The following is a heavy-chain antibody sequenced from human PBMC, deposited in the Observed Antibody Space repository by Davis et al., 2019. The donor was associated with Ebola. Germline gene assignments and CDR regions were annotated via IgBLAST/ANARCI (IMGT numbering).Heavy chain of an antibody. CDR3: ARMLRVPAAISRGYYYGMDV. D-gene: IGHD2-2*02. CDR2: INPNSGGT. V-gene: IGHV1-2*02. Sequence: ASVKVSCKASGGTSSSYGISWVRQAPGQGLGWMGWINPNSGGTNYAQKFQGRVTMTRDTSISTAYMELSRLRSDDTAVYYCARMLRVPAAISRGYYYGMDVWGQGTTVTVSS. CDR1: GGTSSSYG. J-gene: IGHJ6*02.